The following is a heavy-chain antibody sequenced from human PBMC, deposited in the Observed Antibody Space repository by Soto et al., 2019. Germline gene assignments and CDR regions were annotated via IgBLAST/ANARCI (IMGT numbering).Heavy chain of an antibody. CDR1: GYTFTGYA. D-gene: IGHD2-2*01. V-gene: IGHV1-3*01. Sequence: ASVKVSCKASGYTFTGYAIHWVRQAPGQRLEWMGWINGGNGDTKYSQKFQGRVTITRDTSASTAYMELTSLGSEDTAVYHCARGYCSSTSCQYYFDFWGQGTLVTVSS. J-gene: IGHJ4*02. CDR2: INGGNGDT. CDR3: ARGYCSSTSCQYYFDF.